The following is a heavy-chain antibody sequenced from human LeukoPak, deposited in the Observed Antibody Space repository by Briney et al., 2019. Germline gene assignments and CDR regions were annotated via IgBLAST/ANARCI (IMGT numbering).Heavy chain of an antibody. J-gene: IGHJ4*02. V-gene: IGHV3-53*01. CDR3: ARVGPPYSSSGRGFDY. CDR2: IYSGGST. Sequence: GGSLRLSCAASGFTVSSNYMSWVRQAPGKGLEWVSVIYSGGSTYYADSVKGRFTISRDNSKNTLYLQMNSLRAEDTAVYYCARVGPPYSSSGRGFDYWGQGTLVTVSS. D-gene: IGHD6-6*01. CDR1: GFTVSSNY.